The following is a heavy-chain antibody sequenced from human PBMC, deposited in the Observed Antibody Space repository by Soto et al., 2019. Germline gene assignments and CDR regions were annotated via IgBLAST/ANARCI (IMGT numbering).Heavy chain of an antibody. CDR3: AREIGAISTRLSDDSGGIDV. Sequence: QVQLVQSGAEVKKPGASVKVSCKASGYTFTKYGMHWVRQAPGQRLEWMGWINAGNGHTEYSQKFQGRVTVTRETSVSIAYMELSSLRSEDTVLNYCAREIGAISTRLSDDSGGIDVWGQGTTVTVFS. D-gene: IGHD5-12*01. CDR1: GYTFTKYG. CDR2: INAGNGHT. J-gene: IGHJ6*02. V-gene: IGHV1-3*01.